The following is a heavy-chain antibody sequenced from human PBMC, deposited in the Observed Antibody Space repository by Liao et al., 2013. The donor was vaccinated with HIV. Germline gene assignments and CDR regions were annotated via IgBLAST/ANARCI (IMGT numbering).Heavy chain of an antibody. CDR2: INHSGST. CDR3: ARRSYYYDSSGYYSAPDYYYYYMDV. D-gene: IGHD3-22*01. Sequence: QVQLQESGPGLVKPSQTLSLTCTVYGGSISSGDYYWSWIRQSPGKGLEWIGEINHSGSTNYNPSLKSRVTISVDTSKNQFSLKLSSVTAADTAVYYCARRSYYYDSSGYYSAPDYYYYYMDVWAKGPRSPSP. V-gene: IGHV4-30-4*08. J-gene: IGHJ6*03. CDR1: GGSISSGDYY.